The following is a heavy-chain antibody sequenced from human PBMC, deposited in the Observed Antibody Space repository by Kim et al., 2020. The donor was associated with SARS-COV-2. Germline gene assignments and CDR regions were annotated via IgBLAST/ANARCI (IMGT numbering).Heavy chain of an antibody. CDR3: AKDMSDILTGSHSAALDY. J-gene: IGHJ4*02. D-gene: IGHD3-9*01. V-gene: IGHV3-43*01. CDR1: GFTFDDYT. CDR2: ISWDGGST. Sequence: GGSLRLSCAASGFTFDDYTMHWVRQAPGKGLELVSLISWDGGSTYYADSVKGRFTISRDNSKNSLYLQMNSLRTEDTALYYCAKDMSDILTGSHSAALDYWGQGTLVTVSS.